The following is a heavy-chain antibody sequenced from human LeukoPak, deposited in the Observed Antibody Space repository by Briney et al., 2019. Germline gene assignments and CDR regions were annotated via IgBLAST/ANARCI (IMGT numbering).Heavy chain of an antibody. V-gene: IGHV5-51*01. Sequence: GESLKISCKGSGYSFTSYWIGWVRQVPGKGLEWMGIFYPGDSDTRYSPYFQGQVTISADKSISTAYLQWSSLKASDTAMYYCARHVSVVPAAPNYYYYYMDVWGKGTTVTVSS. CDR3: ARHVSVVPAAPNYYYYYMDV. D-gene: IGHD2-2*01. CDR2: FYPGDSDT. J-gene: IGHJ6*03. CDR1: GYSFTSYW.